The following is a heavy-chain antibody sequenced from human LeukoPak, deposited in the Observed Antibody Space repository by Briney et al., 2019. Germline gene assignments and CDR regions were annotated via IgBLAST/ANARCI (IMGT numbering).Heavy chain of an antibody. CDR1: GFTLNSYL. CDR2: IDGGGSAI. J-gene: IGHJ4*02. CDR3: ARDSGRGGSCDY. V-gene: IGHV3-48*01. Sequence: GGSLRLSCAAFGFTLNSYLMSWVRQAPGRGLEWVSHIDGGGSAIYYADSVKGRFTISRDNARNSLYLQMNSLRGEDTGVYYCARDSGRGGSCDYWGQGTLVTVSS. D-gene: IGHD2-15*01.